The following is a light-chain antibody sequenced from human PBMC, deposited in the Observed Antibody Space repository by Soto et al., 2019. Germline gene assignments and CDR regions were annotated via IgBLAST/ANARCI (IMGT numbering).Light chain of an antibody. J-gene: IGKJ1*01. V-gene: IGKV3-15*01. CDR2: GAF. CDR1: QSVRSN. CDR3: QQYNDWPLT. Sequence: EIVMTQSPVTLSVSPGERATLSCRASQSVRSNLAWYQQKPGQAPSLIIYGAFTRATGIPTRFSGTGSGTEFTLTISSLQSEDVALYYCQQYNDWPLTLGQGTKVDIK.